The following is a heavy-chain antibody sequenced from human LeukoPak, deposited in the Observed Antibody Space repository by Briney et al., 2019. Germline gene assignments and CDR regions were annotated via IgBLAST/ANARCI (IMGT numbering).Heavy chain of an antibody. V-gene: IGHV3-7*01. D-gene: IGHD5-12*01. CDR1: GFTFSSYW. CDR3: ARVKDFDMVATMKY. J-gene: IGHJ4*02. CDR2: IKQDGSEK. Sequence: GGSLRLSCAASGFTFSSYWMSWVRQAPGKGLEWVANIKQDGSEKYYVDSVKGRFTISRDNAKNSLYLQMNSLRAEDTAVYYCARVKDFDMVATMKYWGQGALVTVSS.